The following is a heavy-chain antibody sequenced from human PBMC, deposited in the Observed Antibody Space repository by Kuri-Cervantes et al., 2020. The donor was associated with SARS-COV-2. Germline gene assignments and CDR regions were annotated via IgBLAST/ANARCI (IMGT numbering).Heavy chain of an antibody. Sequence: ASVKVSCKASGGTFSRSAISWVRQATGQGLEWMGWVNPNSGNTGYAQKFQGRVTMTRNTSISTAYMELSSLRSEDTAVYYCARTEWELDYWGQGTLVTVSS. CDR2: VNPNSGNT. J-gene: IGHJ4*02. D-gene: IGHD1-26*01. CDR3: ARTEWELDY. V-gene: IGHV1-8*02. CDR1: GGTFSRSA.